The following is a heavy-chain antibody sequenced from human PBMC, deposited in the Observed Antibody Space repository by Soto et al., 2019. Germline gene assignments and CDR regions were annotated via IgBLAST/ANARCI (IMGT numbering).Heavy chain of an antibody. Sequence: PGGSLRLSCAASGFTFTRYSMNWVRQAPGKGLEWVSSISSTTNYIYYGDTMKGRFTISRDNAKNSLYLEMNSLRAEDTAVYYCARESEDLTSNFDYWGQGTLVTVSS. CDR3: ARESEDLTSNFDY. V-gene: IGHV3-21*06. CDR2: ISSTTNYI. J-gene: IGHJ4*02. CDR1: GFTFTRYS.